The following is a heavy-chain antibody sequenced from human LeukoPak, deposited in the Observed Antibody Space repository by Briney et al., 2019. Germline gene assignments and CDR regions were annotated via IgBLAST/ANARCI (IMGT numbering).Heavy chain of an antibody. CDR3: ARRGLPVDYYGMDV. D-gene: IGHD1-26*01. J-gene: IGHJ6*02. V-gene: IGHV4-4*02. CDR2: IYHSGST. CDR1: GGSISSSNW. Sequence: SETLSLTCAVSGGSISSSNWWSWVRQPPGKGLEWIGEIYHSGSTNYNPSLRSRVTISVDKSKNQFSLKLSSVTAADTAVYYCARRGLPVDYYGMDVWGQGTTVTVSS.